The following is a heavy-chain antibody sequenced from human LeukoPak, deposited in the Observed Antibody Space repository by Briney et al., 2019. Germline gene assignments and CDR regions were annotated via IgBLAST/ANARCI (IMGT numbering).Heavy chain of an antibody. V-gene: IGHV3-23*01. D-gene: IGHD3-10*01. CDR3: AKVMKGSERLTMVRGVIIKTAGLYYMDV. CDR2: ISASGGST. Sequence: TGGSLRLSCAASGFTLSSYAISWVRQAPGKGLEWVSSISASGGSTNYADSVKGRFTISRDNSKNTVYLQMNSLRAEDTAVYYCAKVMKGSERLTMVRGVIIKTAGLYYMDVWGKGTTVTVSS. J-gene: IGHJ6*03. CDR1: GFTLSSYA.